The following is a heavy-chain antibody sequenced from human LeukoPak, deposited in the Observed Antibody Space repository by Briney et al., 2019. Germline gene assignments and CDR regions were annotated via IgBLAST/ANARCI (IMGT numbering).Heavy chain of an antibody. CDR3: ARDSSGWHGGSY. Sequence: PGRSLRLSCAASGFTFSSYAMHWVRQAPGKGLEWVAVISYDGSNKYYADSVKGRFTISRDNSKNTLYLQMNSLRAEDTAVYYCARDSSGWHGGSYWGQGTLVTVSS. CDR1: GFTFSSYA. V-gene: IGHV3-30-3*01. D-gene: IGHD6-19*01. J-gene: IGHJ4*02. CDR2: ISYDGSNK.